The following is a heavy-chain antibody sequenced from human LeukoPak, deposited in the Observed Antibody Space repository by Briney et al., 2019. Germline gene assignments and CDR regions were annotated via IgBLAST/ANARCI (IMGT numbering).Heavy chain of an antibody. CDR2: ISGSGGST. V-gene: IGHV3-23*01. J-gene: IGHJ6*02. CDR1: GFTFSDFA. Sequence: GGSLRLSCAASGFTFSDFAMSWVRQAPGKGLEWVSAISGSGGSTYYADSVKGRFTISRDNSKNTLYLQMNSLRAEDTAVYYCAKFLLVTLYYYYYGMDVWGQGTTVTVSS. CDR3: AKFLLVTLYYYYYGMDV. D-gene: IGHD3-9*01.